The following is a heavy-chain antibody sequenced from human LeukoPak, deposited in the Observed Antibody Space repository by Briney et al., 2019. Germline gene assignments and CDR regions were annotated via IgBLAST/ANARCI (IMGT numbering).Heavy chain of an antibody. J-gene: IGHJ5*02. D-gene: IGHD4-17*01. CDR3: AREDYGFDP. Sequence: ASVKVSCTASGYTFTVYYMHWVRQAPGQGLEWMGWINPKSGGTNYAQKFQGRVTMTRDTSIHTAYMELSRLRSDDTAVYYWAREDYGFDPWGQGTLVTVCS. CDR1: GYTFTVYY. V-gene: IGHV1-2*02. CDR2: INPKSGGT.